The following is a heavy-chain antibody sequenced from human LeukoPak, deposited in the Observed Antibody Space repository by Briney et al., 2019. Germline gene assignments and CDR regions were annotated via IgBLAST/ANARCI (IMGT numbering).Heavy chain of an antibody. J-gene: IGHJ2*01. CDR3: ARVSSSWYQDWYYDL. CDR2: INHSGST. CDR1: GGSFSGYY. Sequence: SETLSLTCAVYGGSFSGYYWSWIRQPPGKGLEWIGEINHSGSTNYNPSLKSRVTMSVDTSKKQFSLKLSSVTAADTAVYYCARVSSSWYQDWYYDLWGRGTLVTVSS. D-gene: IGHD6-13*01. V-gene: IGHV4-34*01.